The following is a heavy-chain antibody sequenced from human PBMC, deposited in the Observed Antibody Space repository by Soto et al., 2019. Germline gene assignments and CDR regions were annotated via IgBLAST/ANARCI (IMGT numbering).Heavy chain of an antibody. J-gene: IGHJ4*02. CDR1: GGTFSTFP. D-gene: IGHD1-7*01. CDR3: ARDRTGTTLGYFDY. Sequence: SVKVSCKSSGGTFSTFPINWVRQAPGQGLEWMGAILPVSGTTNYAQKFQGRGTFSADESTTTAYMEVSSLRSEDTAVYFFARDRTGTTLGYFDYWGQGTRVTVSS. V-gene: IGHV1-69*13. CDR2: ILPVSGTT.